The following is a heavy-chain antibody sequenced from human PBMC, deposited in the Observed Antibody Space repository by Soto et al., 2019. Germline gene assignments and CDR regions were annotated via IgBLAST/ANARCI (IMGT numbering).Heavy chain of an antibody. CDR1: GYTLTELS. CDR2: FYPEDGET. D-gene: IGHD6-19*01. J-gene: IGHJ4*02. Sequence: QVQRVQSGAEVKKPGASVKVSCKVSGYTLTELSMHWVRQAPGKGLEWMGGFYPEDGETIYAQKFQGRVTMTEDTSTDTAYMELSSLRSEDTAVYYCATWRPVAGKRGYYFDYWGQGTLVTVSS. CDR3: ATWRPVAGKRGYYFDY. V-gene: IGHV1-24*01.